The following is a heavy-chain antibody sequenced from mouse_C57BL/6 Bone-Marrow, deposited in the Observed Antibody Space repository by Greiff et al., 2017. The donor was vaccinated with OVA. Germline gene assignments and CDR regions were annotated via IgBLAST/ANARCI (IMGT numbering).Heavy chain of an antibody. CDR3: AVCDDYDGNYYAMDY. CDR2: ISSGSSTI. D-gene: IGHD2-4*01. J-gene: IGHJ4*01. V-gene: IGHV5-17*01. Sequence: EVQLVESGGGLVKPGGSLKLSCAASGFTFSDYGMHWVRQAPEKGLEWVAYISSGSSTIYYADTVKGRFTISRDNAKKTLFLQMTSLRSDDTAMYYCAVCDDYDGNYYAMDYWGQGTSVTVSS. CDR1: GFTFSDYG.